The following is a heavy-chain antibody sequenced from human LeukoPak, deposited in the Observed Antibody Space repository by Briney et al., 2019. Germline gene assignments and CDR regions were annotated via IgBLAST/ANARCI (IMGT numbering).Heavy chain of an antibody. Sequence: GGSLRLSCAASGFTFSSYWMHWVRQAPGKGLVWVSRINSDGSSTSYADSVKGRFTISRDNSKNTLYLQMNSLRAEDTAVYYCAKTVEMATFSDDYWGQGTLVTVSS. J-gene: IGHJ4*02. V-gene: IGHV3-74*01. CDR2: INSDGSST. D-gene: IGHD5-24*01. CDR1: GFTFSSYW. CDR3: AKTVEMATFSDDY.